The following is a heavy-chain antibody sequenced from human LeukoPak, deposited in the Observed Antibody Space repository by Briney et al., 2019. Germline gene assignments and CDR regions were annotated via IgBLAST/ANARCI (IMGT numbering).Heavy chain of an antibody. J-gene: IGHJ6*02. Sequence: SETLSLTCAVYGGSFSGYYWSWIRQPPGKGLEWIGEINHSGSTNYNPSLKSRVTISVDTSKNQFSLKLSSVTAADTAVYYCARGFGYYYGMDVCGQGTTVTVSS. CDR2: INHSGST. D-gene: IGHD3-10*01. CDR1: GGSFSGYY. CDR3: ARGFGYYYGMDV. V-gene: IGHV4-34*01.